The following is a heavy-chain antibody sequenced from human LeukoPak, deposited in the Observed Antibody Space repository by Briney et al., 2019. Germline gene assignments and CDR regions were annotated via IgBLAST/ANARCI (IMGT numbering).Heavy chain of an antibody. CDR1: GITLSNYG. Sequence: PGGSLRLSCAVSGITLSNYGMSWVRQAPGKGLEWVAGISDSGGRTKYADSVKGRFTISRDNSKNTLYLQMNSLRAEDTAVYFCTKRGVVIRLILVGFHKEAYYFDSWGQGALVTVSS. D-gene: IGHD3-10*01. CDR3: TKRGVVIRLILVGFHKEAYYFDS. CDR2: ISDSGGRT. J-gene: IGHJ4*02. V-gene: IGHV3-23*01.